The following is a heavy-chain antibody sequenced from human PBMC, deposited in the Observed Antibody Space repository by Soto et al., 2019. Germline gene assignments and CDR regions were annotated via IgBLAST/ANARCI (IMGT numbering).Heavy chain of an antibody. CDR3: ARVVAAAGREYYGMDV. D-gene: IGHD6-13*01. CDR2: INHSGST. CDR1: VGSFSGYY. V-gene: IGHV4-34*01. Sequence: SETLSLTCAVYVGSFSGYYWSWIRQPPGKGLEWIGEINHSGSTNYNPSLKSRVTISVDTSKNQFSLKLSSVTAADTAVYYCARVVAAAGREYYGMDVWGQGTTVTVSS. J-gene: IGHJ6*02.